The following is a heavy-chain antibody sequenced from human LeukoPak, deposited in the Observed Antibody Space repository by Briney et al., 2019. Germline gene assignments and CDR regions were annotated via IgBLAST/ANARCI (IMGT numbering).Heavy chain of an antibody. CDR2: IYWDNDK. J-gene: IGHJ4*02. CDR3: AHRRGGYNWNHGDFDY. D-gene: IGHD1-14*01. Sequence: SGPTLVNPTQTLTLTCTFSGFSLTTSGVGGGWIRQPPGKAPEWLALIYWDNDKRYSPSLKTRLTITKDTSKNLVVFIMTDMDPVDTATYFCAHRRGGYNWNHGDFDYWGQGTLVTVSS. V-gene: IGHV2-5*02. CDR1: GFSLTTSGVG.